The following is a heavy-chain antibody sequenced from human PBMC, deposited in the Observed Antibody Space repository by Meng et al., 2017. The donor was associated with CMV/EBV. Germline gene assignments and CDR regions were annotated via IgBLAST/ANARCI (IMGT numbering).Heavy chain of an antibody. D-gene: IGHD1-26*01. Sequence: GESLKISCAASGFTFSSYGMHWVRQAPGKGLEWVAFIRYDGSNKYYADSVKGRFTISRDNSKNTLYLQMNSLRAEDTAVNYCAKDGTSGSYYFDYWGQGTLVTVSS. V-gene: IGHV3-30*02. CDR2: IRYDGSNK. CDR1: GFTFSSYG. J-gene: IGHJ4*02. CDR3: AKDGTSGSYYFDY.